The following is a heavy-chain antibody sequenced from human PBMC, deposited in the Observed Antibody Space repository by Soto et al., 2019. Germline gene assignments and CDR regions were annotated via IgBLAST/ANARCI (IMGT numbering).Heavy chain of an antibody. CDR2: LYYTGTT. V-gene: IGHV4-39*07. J-gene: IGHJ4*02. CDR3: ARDFAYFDS. CDR1: GGSIGSSSYY. Sequence: SETLSLTCSVSGGSIGSSSYYFGWIRQPPGKGLEWIGSLYYTGTTYYNSSLKSRVTISADKSQNQFSLNLDSVTAADTAVYFCARDFAYFDSWGQGTLVTVSS. D-gene: IGHD3-3*01.